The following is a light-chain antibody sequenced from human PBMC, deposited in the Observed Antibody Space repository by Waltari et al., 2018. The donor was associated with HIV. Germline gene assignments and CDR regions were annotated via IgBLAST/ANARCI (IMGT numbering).Light chain of an antibody. CDR2: AAS. CDR1: QSISSY. V-gene: IGKV1-39*01. Sequence: DIQMTQSPSSLSASVGDRVTITCRATQSISSYLNWYQHKPGKAPKLLIYAASSLQSGVPSRFSGSGSGTDFTLTISSLQPEDFATYYCQQSYSTLLTCGGGTKVEIK. J-gene: IGKJ4*01. CDR3: QQSYSTLLT.